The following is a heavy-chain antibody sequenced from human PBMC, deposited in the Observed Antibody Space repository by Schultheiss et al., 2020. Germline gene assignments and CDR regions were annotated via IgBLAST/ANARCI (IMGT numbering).Heavy chain of an antibody. Sequence: ASVKVSCKASGYTFTSYAMHWVRQAPGQRLEWMGWINAGNGNTKYSQKFQGRVTITRDTSASTAYMELSSLRSEDTAVYYCARDPGAAAAFDYWGQGTLVNVSS. CDR2: INAGNGNT. V-gene: IGHV1-3*01. D-gene: IGHD6-13*01. J-gene: IGHJ4*02. CDR1: GYTFTSYA. CDR3: ARDPGAAAAFDY.